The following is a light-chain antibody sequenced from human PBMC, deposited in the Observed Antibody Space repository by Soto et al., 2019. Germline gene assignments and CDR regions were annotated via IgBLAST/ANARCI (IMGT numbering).Light chain of an antibody. CDR3: QQYGSSPTWT. CDR1: QSVSSNY. V-gene: IGKV3-20*01. Sequence: ESVLTQSPGTLSLSPGERATLSCRASQSVSSNYLAWYQQKPGQAPRLLIYGASTRATGIPDRFSGSGSGTDFTLTISRLEPDASAVYYCQQYGSSPTWTFGQGTKVEIK. CDR2: GAS. J-gene: IGKJ1*01.